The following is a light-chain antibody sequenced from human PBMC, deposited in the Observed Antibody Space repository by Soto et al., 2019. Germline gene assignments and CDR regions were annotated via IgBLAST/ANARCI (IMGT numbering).Light chain of an antibody. CDR1: RAINRY. Sequence: DIQMTQSPASLSASIGDRVIITCRATRAINRYLAWYQQQPGAAPNLLMYAATTLQRGVPSRFSGAASGTEFTLTITSLQSDDFATYYCQQLNSYEFGQGTKV. CDR3: QQLNSYE. V-gene: IGKV1-9*01. CDR2: AAT. J-gene: IGKJ1*01.